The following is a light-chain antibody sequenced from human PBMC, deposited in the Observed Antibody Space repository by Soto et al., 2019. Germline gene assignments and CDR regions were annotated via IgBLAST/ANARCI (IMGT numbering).Light chain of an antibody. V-gene: IGKV1-39*01. Sequence: DIQVTQSPSSLSAFVGDRVTITCRTSQTISNNLNWYQQQPGKAPNILIYGASSLQSGVPSRLNGSGSGTVFTLPTSALQPEEFATYFCQQSSSAPLTFDQGTKV. J-gene: IGKJ1*01. CDR2: GAS. CDR3: QQSSSAPLT. CDR1: QTISNN.